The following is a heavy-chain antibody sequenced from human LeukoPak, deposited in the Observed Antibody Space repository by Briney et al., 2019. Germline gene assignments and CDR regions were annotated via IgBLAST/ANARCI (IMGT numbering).Heavy chain of an antibody. Sequence: GASVKVSCKASGYIFTGYYMHWVRQAPGQGLEWMGWINPNSGGTNYAQKFQGRVTMTRDTSISTAYMELSRLRSDDTAVYYCAREVGGWGSSGYQGYWGQGTLVTVSS. CDR1: GYIFTGYY. CDR3: AREVGGWGSSGYQGY. J-gene: IGHJ4*02. CDR2: INPNSGGT. V-gene: IGHV1-2*02. D-gene: IGHD3-22*01.